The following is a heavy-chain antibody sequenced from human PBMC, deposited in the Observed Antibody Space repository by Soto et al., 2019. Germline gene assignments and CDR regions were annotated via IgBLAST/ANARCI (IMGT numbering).Heavy chain of an antibody. CDR2: ISYDGSNK. J-gene: IGHJ4*02. D-gene: IGHD1-26*01. Sequence: QVQLVESGGGVVQPGRSLRLSCAASGFTFSSYGMHWVRQAPGKGLEWVAVISYDGSNKYYADSVKGRFTISRDNSKNTLYLQMSSLRAEDTAVYYCAKLIVGATLDYWGQGTLVTVSS. CDR3: AKLIVGATLDY. CDR1: GFTFSSYG. V-gene: IGHV3-30*18.